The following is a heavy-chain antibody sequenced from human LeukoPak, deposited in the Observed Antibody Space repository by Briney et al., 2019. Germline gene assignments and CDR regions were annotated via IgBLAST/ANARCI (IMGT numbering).Heavy chain of an antibody. CDR2: IYYSGST. V-gene: IGHV4-39*07. Sequence: SETLSLTCTVSGGSISSSSYYWGWIRQPPGKGLEWIGSIYYSGSTYYNPSLKSRVTISVDTSKNQFSLKLSSVTAADTAVYYCASGAITIFGVAAGGYYYMDVWGKGTTVTVSS. CDR3: ASGAITIFGVAAGGYYYMDV. D-gene: IGHD3-3*01. CDR1: GGSISSSSYY. J-gene: IGHJ6*03.